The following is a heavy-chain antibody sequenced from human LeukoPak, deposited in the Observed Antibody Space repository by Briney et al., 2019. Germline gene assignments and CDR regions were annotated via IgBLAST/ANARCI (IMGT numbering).Heavy chain of an antibody. CDR2: ISWNSGTI. CDR1: GFTFDDYA. CDR3: AKGTSSSWYYFDY. V-gene: IGHV3-9*01. J-gene: IGHJ4*02. Sequence: GRSLRLSCAASGFTFDDYAMHWVRQAPGKSLEWVSGISWNSGTIGYADSVKGRFTISRDNAKNSLYLQMNSLRAEDTALYYCAKGTSSSWYYFDYWGQGTLVTVSS. D-gene: IGHD6-13*01.